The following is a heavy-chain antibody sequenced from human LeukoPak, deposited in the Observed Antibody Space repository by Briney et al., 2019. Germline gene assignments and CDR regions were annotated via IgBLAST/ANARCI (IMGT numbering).Heavy chain of an antibody. CDR2: ISYDGSNK. D-gene: IGHD3-16*01. CDR1: GFTFSSYA. V-gene: IGHV3-30*04. J-gene: IGHJ4*02. CDR3: AKGTTDYDASDPLDF. Sequence: HPGGSLRLSCAASGFTFSSYAMHWVRQAPGKGLEWVAVISYDGSNKYYADSVKGRFTISRDNSKNTLYLQMTSLRAEDTAVFYCAKGTTDYDASDPLDFWGQGTLVTVSS.